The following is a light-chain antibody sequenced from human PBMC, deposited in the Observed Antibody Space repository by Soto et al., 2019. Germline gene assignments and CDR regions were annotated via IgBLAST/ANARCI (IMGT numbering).Light chain of an antibody. CDR1: SSDVGGYNY. V-gene: IGLV2-14*01. CDR3: SSYTSSSTPYV. Sequence: QSALTQPASVSGPPGQPLTLSSIGTSSDVGGYNYVSWYQQHPVKAPKLMIYDVTNRPSGVSDRFSGSKSGNPASLTISGLQAEDEPDYYRSSYTSSSTPYVFGTGTKVAVL. CDR2: DVT. J-gene: IGLJ1*01.